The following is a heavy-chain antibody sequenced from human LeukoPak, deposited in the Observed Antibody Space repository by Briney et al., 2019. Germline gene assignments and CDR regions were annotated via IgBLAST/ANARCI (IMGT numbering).Heavy chain of an antibody. D-gene: IGHD3-22*01. CDR2: IKQDGSEK. J-gene: IGHJ4*02. CDR3: ARNRVVITGGSDY. CDR1: GFTFSSYW. V-gene: IGHV3-7*01. Sequence: GGSLRLSCEASGFTFSSYWMSWVRQAPGKGLEWVANIKQDGSEKYYVDSVKGRFTISRDNAKNSLYLQMNSLRAEDTAVYYCARNRVVITGGSDYWGQGTLVTVSS.